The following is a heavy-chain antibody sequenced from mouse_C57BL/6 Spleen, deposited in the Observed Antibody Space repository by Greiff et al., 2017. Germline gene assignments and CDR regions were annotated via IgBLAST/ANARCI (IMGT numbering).Heavy chain of an antibody. CDR1: GFNIKDYY. J-gene: IGHJ2*01. Sequence: EVKVVESGAELVKPGASVKLSCTASGFNIKDYYMHWVKQRTEQGLEWIGRIDPEDGDTKYAPKFQGKATITADTSSNTAYLQLSSLTSEDTAVYYCARRAQLAFDYWGQGTTLTVSS. D-gene: IGHD4-1*02. CDR2: IDPEDGDT. CDR3: ARRAQLAFDY. V-gene: IGHV14-2*01.